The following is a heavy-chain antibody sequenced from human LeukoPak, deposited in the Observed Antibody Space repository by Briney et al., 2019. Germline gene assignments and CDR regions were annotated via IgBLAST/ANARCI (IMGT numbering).Heavy chain of an antibody. V-gene: IGHV1-69*06. J-gene: IGHJ4*02. Sequence: GAAVQVSCKASGYTFTGYYMHWVRQAPGKGLEWMGGNTPIFGKAKYAEKFQGRVTITADKSTSTAYMEVSSLRSEDTAVYYCASGRTDIVVVPATLRNYYFDYWGQGTLVTVSS. D-gene: IGHD2-2*01. CDR3: ASGRTDIVVVPATLRNYYFDY. CDR1: GYTFTGYY. CDR2: NTPIFGKA.